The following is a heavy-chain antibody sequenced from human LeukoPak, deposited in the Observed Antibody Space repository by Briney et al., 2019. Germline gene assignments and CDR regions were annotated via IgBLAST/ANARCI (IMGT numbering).Heavy chain of an antibody. J-gene: IGHJ4*02. CDR2: VYYTGST. CDR1: RVSISPYY. CDR3: ARGVGLTQGGTFDY. D-gene: IGHD1-1*01. V-gene: IGHV4-59*01. Sequence: PSETLSLTCAVSRVSISPYYSSSIRHPPGKGLECTGNVYYTGSTNYKPSLKSRVTISVETSKNQLSLKLVSVTAADTAVYYCARGVGLTQGGTFDYWGQGTLVTVSS.